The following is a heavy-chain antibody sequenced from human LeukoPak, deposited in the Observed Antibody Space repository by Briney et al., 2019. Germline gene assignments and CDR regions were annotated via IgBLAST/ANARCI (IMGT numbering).Heavy chain of an antibody. CDR1: GYTFTSYG. CDR3: ARDMYPDAFDI. V-gene: IGHV1-18*01. CDR2: ISGYNDNT. D-gene: IGHD2-8*01. J-gene: IGHJ3*02. Sequence: GASVKVSCKTSGYTFTSYGIIWVRQAPGQGLEWMGWISGYNDNTKYTQKLQGRVTMTTDTSTSTAYMELRSLRSDDTAVYYCARDMYPDAFDIWGQGTMVTVSS.